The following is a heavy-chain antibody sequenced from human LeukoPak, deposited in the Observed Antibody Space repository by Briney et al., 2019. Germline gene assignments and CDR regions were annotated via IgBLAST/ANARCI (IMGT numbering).Heavy chain of an antibody. J-gene: IGHJ1*01. CDR1: GYIFTSYF. CDR2: INPNSGGT. V-gene: IGHV1-2*02. CDR3: ARDPGQNIFQH. Sequence: ASVKVSCKASGYIFTSYFIHWVRQAPGQGLEWMGWINPNSGGTNYAQKFQGRVTMTGDTSISTAYTELRWLRSDDTAVYYCARDPGQNIFQHWGQGTLVTVSS.